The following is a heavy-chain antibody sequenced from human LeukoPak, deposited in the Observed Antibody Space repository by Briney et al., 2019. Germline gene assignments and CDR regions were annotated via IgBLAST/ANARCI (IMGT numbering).Heavy chain of an antibody. J-gene: IGHJ4*02. Sequence: GASVKVSCKTSGYTFTSYHINWVRQATGQGLEWMGWMNPYSGDRGYAQKFQGRVSITSDTSISTAYMELSSLRSDDTAVYFCARTTSLTASGYDYWGQGTLVIVSS. CDR3: ARTTSLTASGYDY. D-gene: IGHD4-17*01. CDR1: GYTFTSYH. V-gene: IGHV1-8*03. CDR2: MNPYSGDR.